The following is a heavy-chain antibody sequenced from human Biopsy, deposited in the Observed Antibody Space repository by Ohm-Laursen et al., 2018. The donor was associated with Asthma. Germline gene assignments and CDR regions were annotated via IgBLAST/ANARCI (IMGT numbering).Heavy chain of an antibody. D-gene: IGHD5-24*01. J-gene: IGHJ6*02. CDR3: ARISRLGYNSLDYGMDV. V-gene: IGHV3-53*01. Sequence: LSLTCAASGFTFSTYSMSWVRQAPGKGLEWVSLIYSGDNTYYADSVKGRFTISRDHSKLYLQMNNLRAEDTAVYHCARISRLGYNSLDYGMDVWGQGTTVTVSS. CDR2: IYSGDNT. CDR1: GFTFSTYS.